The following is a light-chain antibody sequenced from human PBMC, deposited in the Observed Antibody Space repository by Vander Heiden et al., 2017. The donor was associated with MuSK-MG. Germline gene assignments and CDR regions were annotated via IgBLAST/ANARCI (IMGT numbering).Light chain of an antibody. CDR2: GKN. CDR3: NSRDSSGNHGV. CDR1: SLRSYY. Sequence: SSELTQDPAVSVALGQTVRITCQGDSLRSYYASWYQQKPGQAPVLVIYGKNNRPPGIPDRFSCSSSGNTASFTITGAQAEDEADDDCNSRDSSGNHGVFGGGTKLTVL. V-gene: IGLV3-19*01. J-gene: IGLJ2*01.